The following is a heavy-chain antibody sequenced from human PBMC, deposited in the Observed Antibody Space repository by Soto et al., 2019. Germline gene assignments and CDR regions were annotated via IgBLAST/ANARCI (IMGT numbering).Heavy chain of an antibody. CDR1: EFPFNTAG. D-gene: IGHD5-18*01. CDR2: ISGSGIRT. Sequence: VQLLESGGGLVRRGGSLRLSWAASEFPFNTAGMSGLRPAPGPGLEWVAGISGSGIRTYYADSVKGRFTISRDNFQSTLYLQVHSLGVEDPAVYYCAQDRYGDAGGGLESWGQGALVTVSS. J-gene: IGHJ4*02. CDR3: AQDRYGDAGGGLES. V-gene: IGHV3-23*01.